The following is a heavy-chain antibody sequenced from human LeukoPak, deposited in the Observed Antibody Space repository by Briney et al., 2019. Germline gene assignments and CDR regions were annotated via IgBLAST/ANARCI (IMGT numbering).Heavy chain of an antibody. V-gene: IGHV3-48*02. Sequence: GGSLRLSCAASGFTFSSYSMNWVRQAPGKGLEWVSYISSSSSTIYYADSVKGRFIISRDNAKNSLYLQMNSLRDEDTAVYYCARQARSWIQLYYYFDYWGQGTLVTVSS. CDR1: GFTFSSYS. D-gene: IGHD5-18*01. CDR2: ISSSSSTI. CDR3: ARQARSWIQLYYYFDY. J-gene: IGHJ4*02.